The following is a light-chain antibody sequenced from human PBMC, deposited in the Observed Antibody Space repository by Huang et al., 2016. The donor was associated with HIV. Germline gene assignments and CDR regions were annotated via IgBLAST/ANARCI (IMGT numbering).Light chain of an antibody. CDR2: DPS. Sequence: IVMTQSPATLSVSPGERATLSCRASQSVGSNLAWYQQTRGQAPRLLIYDPSTRATGIPARFSGSGSGTEFTLTVSSLQSEDFAVYYCQQHNSWPRTFGQGTRV. J-gene: IGKJ1*01. CDR3: QQHNSWPRT. V-gene: IGKV3-15*01. CDR1: QSVGSN.